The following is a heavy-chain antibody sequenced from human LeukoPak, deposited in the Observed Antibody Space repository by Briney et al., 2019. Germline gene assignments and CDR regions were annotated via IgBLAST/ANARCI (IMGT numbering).Heavy chain of an antibody. D-gene: IGHD3-22*01. Sequence: ASVTVSCKASGYTFTIYGISWVRQAPGQGLEWMGWISAYNGNTKYAQKLQGRVTMTTDTSTSTAYMELRSLRSDDTAVYYCARVYYYDSSGYPGPLDYWGQGTLVTVSS. CDR2: ISAYNGNT. J-gene: IGHJ4*02. CDR1: GYTFTIYG. V-gene: IGHV1-18*01. CDR3: ARVYYYDSSGYPGPLDY.